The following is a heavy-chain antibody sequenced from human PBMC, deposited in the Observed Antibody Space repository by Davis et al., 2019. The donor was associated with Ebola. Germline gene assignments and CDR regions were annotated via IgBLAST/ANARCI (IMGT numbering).Heavy chain of an antibody. CDR2: ISYDGSNK. CDR3: ASLDTAMDY. V-gene: IGHV3-30-3*01. D-gene: IGHD5-18*01. Sequence: SLILPCPASGFTLSTYALHCVRHAPDHVLERVAVISYDGSNKYYADSVKGRFTISRDNSKNTLYLQMNSLRAEDTAVYYCASLDTAMDYWGQGTLVTVSS. CDR1: GFTLSTYA. J-gene: IGHJ4*02.